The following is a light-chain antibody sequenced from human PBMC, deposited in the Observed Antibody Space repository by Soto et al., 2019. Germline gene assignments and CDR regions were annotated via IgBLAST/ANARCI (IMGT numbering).Light chain of an antibody. CDR3: QQYDNYKPLT. CDR1: QSISSW. V-gene: IGKV1-5*01. Sequence: DIQMTQSPSTLSASVGDRVTITCRLSQSISSWLAWYQQKPGKAPKLLIFDASSLESGTPSRFSGRRSGTQFTLTINGLQPDDFATYYCQQYDNYKPLTFGGGTKV. CDR2: DAS. J-gene: IGKJ4*01.